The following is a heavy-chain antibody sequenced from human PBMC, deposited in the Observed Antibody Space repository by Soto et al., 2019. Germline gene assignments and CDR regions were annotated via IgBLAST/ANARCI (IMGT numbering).Heavy chain of an antibody. CDR1: GFTFSSYS. V-gene: IGHV3-21*01. J-gene: IGHJ6*02. CDR3: AREWGSGYSSSWYGAYYYYGMDV. Sequence: GGSLRLSCAASGFTFSSYSMNWVRQAPGKGLEWVSSISSSSSYIYYADSVKGRFTISRDNSKNTLYLQMNSLRAEDTAVYYCAREWGSGYSSSWYGAYYYYGMDVWGQGTTVTVSS. D-gene: IGHD6-13*01. CDR2: ISSSSSYI.